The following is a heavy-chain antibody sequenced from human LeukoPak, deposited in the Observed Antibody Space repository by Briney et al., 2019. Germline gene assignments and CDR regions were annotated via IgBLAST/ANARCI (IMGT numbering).Heavy chain of an antibody. CDR2: IYYSASA. V-gene: IGHV4-61*01. CDR3: ARLASGSYGPLTPFDY. D-gene: IGHD1-26*01. J-gene: IGHJ4*02. CDR1: GGSVSSGSYY. Sequence: PSETLSLTCTVSGGSVSSGSYYWSWIRQPPGRGLEWIGYIYYSASANYNPSLKSRVTISVDTSKNQFSLRLSSVTAADTAVYYSARLASGSYGPLTPFDYWGQGTLVTVSS.